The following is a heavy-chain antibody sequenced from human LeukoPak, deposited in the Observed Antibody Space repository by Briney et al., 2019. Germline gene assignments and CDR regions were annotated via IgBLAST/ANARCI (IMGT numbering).Heavy chain of an antibody. V-gene: IGHV1-69*05. CDR1: GGTFSSYA. J-gene: IGHJ6*03. D-gene: IGHD3-3*01. CDR2: ITPIFGTA. Sequence: SVKVSCKASGGTFSSYAISWVRQAPGQGLEWMGGITPIFGTANNAQKLQGRVTITTDESTSTAYMELSSLRSEDTAVYYCARARRTDNDFWSGYSDYYYYYYMDVWGKGTTVTVSS. CDR3: ARARRTDNDFWSGYSDYYYYYYMDV.